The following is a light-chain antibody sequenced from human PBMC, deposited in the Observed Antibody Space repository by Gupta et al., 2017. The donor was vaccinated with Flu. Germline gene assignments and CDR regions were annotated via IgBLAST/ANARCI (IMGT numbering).Light chain of an antibody. J-gene: IGLJ1*01. CDR3: QSSDSTTTYHV. V-gene: IGLV3-25*03. CDR1: ALPKQN. CDR2: KDR. Sequence: YELPQPPSVSASPGQTASITCSGDALPKQNAYWYHQKPGQAPVLVIYKDRERPSGIPGRFSGSSSGTTVTLTINGVQAEDEGDYYCQSSDSTTTYHVFGPGTKVTVL.